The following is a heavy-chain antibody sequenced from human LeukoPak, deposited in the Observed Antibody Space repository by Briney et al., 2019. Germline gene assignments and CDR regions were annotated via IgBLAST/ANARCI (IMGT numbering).Heavy chain of an antibody. J-gene: IGHJ4*02. V-gene: IGHV1-18*01. CDR1: GNTFTGYG. D-gene: IGHD6-13*01. CDR2: ISGYNGNT. CDR3: ARDGYSSSWFLDY. Sequence: ASVKVSCKASGNTFTGYGFSWVRQAPGQGLEWMGWISGYNGNTKYAQKFQGRVTMTTDTSTSTAYMELRSLRSDDTAVFYCARDGYSSSWFLDYWGQGTLVTVSS.